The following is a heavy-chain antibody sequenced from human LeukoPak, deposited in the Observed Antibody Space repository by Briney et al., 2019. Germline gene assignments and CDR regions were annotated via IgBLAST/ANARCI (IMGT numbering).Heavy chain of an antibody. CDR3: AKDRCFGSGSYYNDY. D-gene: IGHD3-10*01. J-gene: IGHJ4*02. CDR1: GFTFSSYA. CDR2: ISDSGGST. V-gene: IGHV3-23*01. Sequence: GGSLRLSCAASGFTFSSYAMSWVRQAPGKGLEWVSTISDSGGSTYYAESVKGRFTISRDNSKNMLYLQMNSLRAEDTAVYYCAKDRCFGSGSYYNDYWGQGTLVTVSS.